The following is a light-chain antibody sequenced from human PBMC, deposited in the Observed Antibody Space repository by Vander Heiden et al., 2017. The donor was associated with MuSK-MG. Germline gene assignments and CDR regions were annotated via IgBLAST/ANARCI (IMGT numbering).Light chain of an antibody. CDR3: QQHVINPPCT. Sequence: EIVLTQSPGTLSLSPGERATLSCRASQSVSRSYLAWYQQTPGQAPSLLIYCASSRGTGIPDSFSGSGCGTDFTLTIISREPEDFAVYYCQQHVINPPCTFGQGTKVDIK. V-gene: IGKV3-20*01. CDR2: CAS. CDR1: QSVSRSY. J-gene: IGKJ2*02.